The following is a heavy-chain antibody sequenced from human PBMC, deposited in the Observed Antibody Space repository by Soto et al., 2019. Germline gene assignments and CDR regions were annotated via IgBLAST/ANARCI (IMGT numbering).Heavy chain of an antibody. J-gene: IGHJ5*02. CDR1: GGTFSSYA. CDR3: AGPAYYYNSSGYFTNWFDP. V-gene: IGHV1-69*01. Sequence: QVQLVQSGAEVKKPGSSVKVSCKASGGTFSSYAISWVRQAPGQGLEWMGGIIPIFGTANYAQKFQGRVTITADESTSTAYMELSRLRSEDTAVYYCAGPAYYYNSSGYFTNWFDPWGQGTLVTVSS. D-gene: IGHD3-22*01. CDR2: IIPIFGTA.